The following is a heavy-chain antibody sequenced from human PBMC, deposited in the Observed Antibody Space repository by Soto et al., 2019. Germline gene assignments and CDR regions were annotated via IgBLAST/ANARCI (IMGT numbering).Heavy chain of an antibody. D-gene: IGHD6-13*01. CDR1: GGSFSGYY. Sequence: QVQLQQWGAGLLKPSETLSLTCAVYGGSFSGYYWSWIRQPPGKGLEWIGEINHSGSTNYNPSLKSRVNISVDTSKNQFSLKLSSVTAADTAEYYCASSAAAAHQDDYWGQGTLVTVSS. CDR2: INHSGST. V-gene: IGHV4-34*01. CDR3: ASSAAAAHQDDY. J-gene: IGHJ4*02.